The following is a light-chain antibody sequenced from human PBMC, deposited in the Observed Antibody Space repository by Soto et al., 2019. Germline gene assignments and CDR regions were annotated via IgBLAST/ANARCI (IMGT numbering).Light chain of an antibody. J-gene: IGKJ3*01. CDR1: QSVSSSY. CDR3: QQYGSTPFT. CDR2: GAS. Sequence: EIVLTQSPGTLSLSPGERATLSCRASQSVSSSYLAWYQQKPGQAPRLLIYGASSRATAIPDRFSGSGSGTDFTLTISRLEPEDFAMYYCQQYGSTPFTFGPGTKVDIK. V-gene: IGKV3-20*01.